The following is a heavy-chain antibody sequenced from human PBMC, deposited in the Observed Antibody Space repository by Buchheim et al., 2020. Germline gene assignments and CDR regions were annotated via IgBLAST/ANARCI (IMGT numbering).Heavy chain of an antibody. J-gene: IGHJ4*02. V-gene: IGHV3-66*01. CDR3: ASRPDGDYPSFDF. CDR1: GFTVNNKY. Sequence: EVHLVESGGDLVQPGESLRLSCAASGFTVNNKYMTWVRQAPGKGLECVSIIHGGGATSYAESVKGRFTISRDNSRNILFLTMNSLRVEDTAVYYCASRPDGDYPSFDFWGLGTL. D-gene: IGHD4-17*01. CDR2: IHGGGAT.